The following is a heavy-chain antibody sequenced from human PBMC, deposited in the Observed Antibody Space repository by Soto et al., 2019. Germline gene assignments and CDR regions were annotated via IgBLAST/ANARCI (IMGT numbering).Heavy chain of an antibody. Sequence: SSETLSLTCTVSGDSISNGGYYWAWIRQHPGKGLEWIGYIYYSGSTHHNPSLKSRDTISLDMSKNQFSLKLSSVTAADTAVYYCARQKAAGSFTYYFDNWGQGTLVTVSS. V-gene: IGHV4-31*03. CDR1: GDSISNGGYY. J-gene: IGHJ4*02. D-gene: IGHD6-13*01. CDR3: ARQKAAGSFTYYFDN. CDR2: IYYSGST.